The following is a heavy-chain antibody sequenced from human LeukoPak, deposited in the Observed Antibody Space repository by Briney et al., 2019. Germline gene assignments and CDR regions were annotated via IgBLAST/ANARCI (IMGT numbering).Heavy chain of an antibody. CDR1: GFTFSSYW. CDR3: ARASMGGRDYHLDS. J-gene: IGHJ4*02. V-gene: IGHV3-7*01. D-gene: IGHD4/OR15-4a*01. CDR2: IKQDGTDK. Sequence: GGSLRLSCAASGFTFSSYWMTWVRQAPGKGLEWVANIKQDGTDKYYVDSVKGRFTISRDNAKNSLFLQLGSLRAVDTAVYYCARASMGGRDYHLDSWGQGTLVTVSS.